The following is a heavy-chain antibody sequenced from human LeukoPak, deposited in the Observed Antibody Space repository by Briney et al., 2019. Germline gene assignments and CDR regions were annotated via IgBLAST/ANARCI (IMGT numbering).Heavy chain of an antibody. CDR1: GFTFSSYG. V-gene: IGHV3-33*08. CDR3: ARDRDYSNYVTRYYYYYGMDV. Sequence: GGSLRLSCAASGFTFSSYGMHWVRQAPGKGLEWVAVIWCDGSNKYYADSVKGRFTISRDNSKNTLYLQMNSLRAEDTAVYYCARDRDYSNYVTRYYYYYGMDVWGQGTTVTVSS. CDR2: IWCDGSNK. D-gene: IGHD4-11*01. J-gene: IGHJ6*02.